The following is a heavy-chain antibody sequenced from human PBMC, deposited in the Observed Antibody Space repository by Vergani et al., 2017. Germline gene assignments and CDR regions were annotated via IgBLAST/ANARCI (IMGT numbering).Heavy chain of an antibody. CDR3: ARGSTVTTTQLDY. D-gene: IGHD4-11*01. V-gene: IGHV4-34*01. J-gene: IGHJ4*02. CDR2: INLSGST. Sequence: QVQLQQWGAGLSRPSETLYPTCAVYGGSFSGYYWSWIRQPPGKGLEWIGEINLSGSTNYNPSLKSRVTISVDTSKNQFSLKLSAVTAADTAVYYCARGSTVTTTQLDYWGQGTLVTVSS. CDR1: GGSFSGYY.